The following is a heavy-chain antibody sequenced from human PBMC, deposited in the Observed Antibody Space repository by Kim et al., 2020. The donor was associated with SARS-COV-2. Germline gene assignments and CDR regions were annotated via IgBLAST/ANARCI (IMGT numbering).Heavy chain of an antibody. J-gene: IGHJ4*02. CDR3: ARGYKTGWSSFEY. D-gene: IGHD6-19*01. Sequence: YSPYVQGRVTISADKSITTAYLQWSSLKASDTAIYYCARGYKTGWSSFEYWGQGTLVTVSS. V-gene: IGHV5-51*01.